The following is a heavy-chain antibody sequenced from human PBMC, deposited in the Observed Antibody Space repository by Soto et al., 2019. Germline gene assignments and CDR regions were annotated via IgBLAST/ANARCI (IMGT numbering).Heavy chain of an antibody. Sequence: GESLKISCQGSGYNFGDYWIAWVRQMPGKGLEWMGIIYPGDSDTRYSPPFQGQVTISADKSINTAYLQWRSLKASDTAMYYCARSQAADWLDPWGQGTLVTVSS. CDR1: GYNFGDYW. J-gene: IGHJ5*02. CDR3: ARSQAADWLDP. V-gene: IGHV5-51*01. CDR2: IYPGDSDT. D-gene: IGHD6-25*01.